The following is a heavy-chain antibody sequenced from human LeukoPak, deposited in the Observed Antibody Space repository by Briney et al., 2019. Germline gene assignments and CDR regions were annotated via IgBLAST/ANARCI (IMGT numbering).Heavy chain of an antibody. Sequence: ASVKVSCKASGYTFTSYAMNWVRQAPGQGLEWMGWINTNTGNPTYAQGFTGRFVFSLDTSVSTAYLQISSLKAEDTAVYYCTLFEGGPDTAMVLHDYWGQGTLVTVSS. CDR2: INTNTGNP. V-gene: IGHV7-4-1*02. CDR3: TLFEGGPDTAMVLHDY. D-gene: IGHD5-18*01. J-gene: IGHJ4*02. CDR1: GYTFTSYA.